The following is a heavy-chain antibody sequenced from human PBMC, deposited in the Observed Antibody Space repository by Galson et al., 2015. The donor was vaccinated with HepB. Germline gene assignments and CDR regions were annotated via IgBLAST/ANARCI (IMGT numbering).Heavy chain of an antibody. Sequence: SLRLSCAASGFTFSSYGMHWVRQAPGKGLEWVAVISYDGSNKYYADSVKGRFTISRDNSKNTLYLQMNSLRAEDTAVYYCAKDLGYCSSTSSIIGLDYWGQGTLVTVSS. CDR3: AKDLGYCSSTSSIIGLDY. J-gene: IGHJ4*02. D-gene: IGHD2-2*01. CDR2: ISYDGSNK. CDR1: GFTFSSYG. V-gene: IGHV3-30*18.